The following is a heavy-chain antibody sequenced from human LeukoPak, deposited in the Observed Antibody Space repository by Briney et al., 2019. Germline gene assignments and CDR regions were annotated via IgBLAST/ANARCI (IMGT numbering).Heavy chain of an antibody. D-gene: IGHD3-22*01. CDR1: GGSNSGYY. V-gene: IGHV4-59*01. Sequence: SSETLSLTCSVSGGSNSGYYWSWIRRPPGKGLEWIGYINYSGRTDYNPSLKSRVTISVDTSKNQFSLKLSSVTAADTAVYYCARVSSGYSNYFDYWGQGTLVTVSS. CDR2: INYSGRT. J-gene: IGHJ4*02. CDR3: ARVSSGYSNYFDY.